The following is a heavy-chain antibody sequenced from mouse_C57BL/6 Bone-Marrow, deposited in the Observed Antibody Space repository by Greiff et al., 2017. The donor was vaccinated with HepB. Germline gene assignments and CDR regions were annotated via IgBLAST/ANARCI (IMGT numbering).Heavy chain of an antibody. J-gene: IGHJ4*01. CDR1: GFTFSSYT. Sequence: VQLVESGGGLVKPGGSLKLSCAASGFTFSSYTMSWVRQTPEKRLEWVATISGGGGNTYYPDSVKGRFTISRDNAKNTLYLQMSSLRSEDTALYYCASSDGYYDAMDYWGQGTSVTVSS. V-gene: IGHV5-9*01. CDR3: ASSDGYYDAMDY. CDR2: ISGGGGNT. D-gene: IGHD2-3*01.